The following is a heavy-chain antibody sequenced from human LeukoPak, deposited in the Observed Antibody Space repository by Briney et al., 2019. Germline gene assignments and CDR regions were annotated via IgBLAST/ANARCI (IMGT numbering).Heavy chain of an antibody. D-gene: IGHD3-10*01. CDR3: ASRGY. CDR1: GFTFSSYA. J-gene: IGHJ4*02. V-gene: IGHV4-31*02. CDR2: IDYSGST. Sequence: LRLSCAASGFTFSSYAMSWIRQHPGKGLEWIGYIDYSGSTNYNPSLKSRITISIDTPKNQFSLKLSSVTAADTAVYYCASRGYWGQGTLVTVSS.